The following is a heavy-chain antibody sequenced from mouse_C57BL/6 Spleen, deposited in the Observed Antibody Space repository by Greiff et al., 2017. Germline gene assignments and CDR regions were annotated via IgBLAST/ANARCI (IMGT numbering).Heavy chain of an antibody. D-gene: IGHD1-1*01. CDR2: IWGVGST. J-gene: IGHJ3*01. CDR3: ASVYGSREAWFAY. CDR1: GFSLTSYG. Sequence: QVQLKESGPGLVAPSQRLSITCTVSGFSLTSYGVDWVRQSPGKGLEWLGVIWGVGSTNYNSALKSRLSISKDNSKSQVFLKMNSLQTDDTAMYYCASVYGSREAWFAYWGQGTLVTVSA. V-gene: IGHV2-6*01.